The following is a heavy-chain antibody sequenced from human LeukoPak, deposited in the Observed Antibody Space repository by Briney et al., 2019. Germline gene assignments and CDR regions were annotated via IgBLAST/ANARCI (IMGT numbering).Heavy chain of an antibody. CDR3: ARVHRRAGPFDH. Sequence: ASVKVSCKASGYTFTGYYMHWVRQAPGQGLEWMGIINPSGGSTSYAQKFQGRVTMTRDTSTSTVYMELSSLRSEDTAVYYCARVHRRAGPFDHWGQGTLVTVSS. CDR1: GYTFTGYY. CDR2: INPSGGST. D-gene: IGHD6-19*01. V-gene: IGHV1-46*01. J-gene: IGHJ4*02.